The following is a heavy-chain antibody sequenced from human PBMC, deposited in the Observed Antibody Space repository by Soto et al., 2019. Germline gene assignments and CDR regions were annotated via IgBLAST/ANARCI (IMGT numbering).Heavy chain of an antibody. CDR2: ISFDGSNT. J-gene: IGHJ4*02. CDR3: TGDRYYDATVVEY. V-gene: IGHV3-30-3*01. D-gene: IGHD3-22*01. Sequence: QVQLVESGGGVVQPGRSLRLSCAASGFAFSNYAMHWVRQAPGKGLEWVAVISFDGSNTYYADSVKGRFTISRDNSKNTLYLQMSSLGAEDTSVYYCTGDRYYDATVVEYWGQGTLVTVSS. CDR1: GFAFSNYA.